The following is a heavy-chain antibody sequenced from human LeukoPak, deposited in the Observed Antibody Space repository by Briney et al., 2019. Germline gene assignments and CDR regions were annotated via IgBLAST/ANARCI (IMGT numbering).Heavy chain of an antibody. V-gene: IGHV4-4*07. Sequence: SETLSLTCTVSGGSISSYYWSWIRQPAGKGLEWIGRIYTSGSTNYNPSLKSRVTISVDTSKNQFSLKLSSVTAADTAVYYYHRRPYSSSSGYYYYYYYMDVWGKGTTVTVSS. CDR3: HRRPYSSSSGYYYYYYYMDV. J-gene: IGHJ6*03. CDR1: GGSISSYY. D-gene: IGHD6-6*01. CDR2: IYTSGST.